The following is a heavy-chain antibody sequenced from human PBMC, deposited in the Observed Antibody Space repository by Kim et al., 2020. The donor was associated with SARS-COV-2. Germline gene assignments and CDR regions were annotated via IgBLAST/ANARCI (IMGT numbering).Heavy chain of an antibody. V-gene: IGHV4-34*01. CDR2: INHSGST. CDR3: ARGGPGHNRVRVIDY. D-gene: IGHD3-10*02. Sequence: SETLSLTCAVYGGSFSGYYWSWIRQPPGKGLEWIGEINHSGSTNYNPSLKSRITISVDTSKNQFSLKLSSVTAADTAVYYCARGGPGHNRVRVIDYWGQG. CDR1: GGSFSGYY. J-gene: IGHJ4*02.